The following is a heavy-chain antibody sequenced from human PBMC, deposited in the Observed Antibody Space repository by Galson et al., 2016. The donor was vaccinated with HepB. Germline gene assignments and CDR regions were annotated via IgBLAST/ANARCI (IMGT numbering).Heavy chain of an antibody. CDR2: ISYTGST. CDR1: GASINSGDYF. Sequence: TLSLTCFVSGASINSGDYFWTWIRQHPGKGLEWLGYISYTGSTYYNPSLKNRLSLSLDTAQNHFSLKLNSMTAADTAMYYCGRVSCTGGSCFPHFWGQGTQVTVSS. V-gene: IGHV4-31*03. CDR3: GRVSCTGGSCFPHF. J-gene: IGHJ4*02. D-gene: IGHD2-8*02.